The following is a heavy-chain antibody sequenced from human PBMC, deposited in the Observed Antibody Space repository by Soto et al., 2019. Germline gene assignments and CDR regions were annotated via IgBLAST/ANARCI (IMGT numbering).Heavy chain of an antibody. V-gene: IGHV4-34*01. Sequence: SETLSLTCSIYRGSFSGYYWSWIRQPPGKGLEWIGEISQSGNTNYSPSLKSRVSISIDTSKKQFSLNLASVSAADTAVYYCARAPKDSGSSQTRADLWGQGHRVT. CDR1: RGSFSGYY. CDR2: ISQSGNT. CDR3: ARAPKDSGSSQTRADL. D-gene: IGHD6-6*01. J-gene: IGHJ4*02.